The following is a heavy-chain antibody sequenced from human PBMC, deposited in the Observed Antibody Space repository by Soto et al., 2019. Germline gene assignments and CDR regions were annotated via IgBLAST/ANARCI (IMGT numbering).Heavy chain of an antibody. D-gene: IGHD3-22*01. CDR3: AKGQGYYYDASGYTFDY. V-gene: IGHV3-23*01. CDR2: ISGSAINT. J-gene: IGHJ4*02. CDR1: GFTFSNYA. Sequence: GSLRLSCAASGFTFSNYAMSWFRQAPGKGLEWVSAISGSAINTYYADSVRGRFTISRDNSKNTLYLQMNHLRAEDTAVYSCAKGQGYYYDASGYTFDYWGQGTLVTVSS.